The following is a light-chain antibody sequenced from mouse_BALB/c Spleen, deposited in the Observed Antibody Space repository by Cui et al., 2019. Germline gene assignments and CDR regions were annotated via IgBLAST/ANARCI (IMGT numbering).Light chain of an antibody. V-gene: IGKV14-100*01. CDR1: QGISSN. CDR3: VQYAQFPPT. J-gene: IGKJ5*01. CDR2: HGT. Sequence: DILMTQSPSSMSVSLGDTVSITCHASQGISSNIGWLQQKPGKSFKGLIYHGTNSEDGVPSRFSGSGSGADYSLTISSLESEDFADYYCVQYAQFPPTFGAGTKLELK.